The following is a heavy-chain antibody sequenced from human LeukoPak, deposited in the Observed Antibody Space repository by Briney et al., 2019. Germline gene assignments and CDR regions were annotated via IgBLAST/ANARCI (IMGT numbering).Heavy chain of an antibody. D-gene: IGHD5-24*01. V-gene: IGHV4-59*01. CDR1: GGSISSYY. Sequence: SETLSLTXTVSGGSISSYYWSWIRQPPGKGLEWSGYIYYSGSTNYNPSLKSRVTMSVDTSKNQFSLKLSSVTAADTAVYYCASGMATITPFDYWGQGTLVTVSS. CDR2: IYYSGST. CDR3: ASGMATITPFDY. J-gene: IGHJ4*02.